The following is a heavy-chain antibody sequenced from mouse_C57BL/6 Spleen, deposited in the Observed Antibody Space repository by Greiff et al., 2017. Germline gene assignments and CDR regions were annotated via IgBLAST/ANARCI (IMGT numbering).Heavy chain of an antibody. CDR3: TRDYYGWYFDV. V-gene: IGHV1-15*01. CDR2: IDPETGGT. D-gene: IGHD1-1*01. Sequence: VHLVESGAELVRPGASVTLSCKASGYTFTDYEMHWVKQTPVHGLEWIGAIDPETGGTAYNQKFKGKAILTADKSSSTAYMELRSLTSEDSAVYYCTRDYYGWYFDVWGTGTTVTVSS. CDR1: GYTFTDYE. J-gene: IGHJ1*03.